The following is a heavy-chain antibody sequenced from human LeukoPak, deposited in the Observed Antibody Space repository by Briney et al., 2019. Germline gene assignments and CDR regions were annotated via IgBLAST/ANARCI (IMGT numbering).Heavy chain of an antibody. CDR2: IYYSGST. V-gene: IGHV4-31*03. Sequence: SETLSLTCTVSGGSISSGGYYRSWIRQHPGKGLEWIGYIYYSGSTYYNPSLKSRVTISVDTSKNQFSLKLSSVTAADTAVYYCARTQSRYCGGDCYSYWGQGTLVTVSS. CDR3: ARTQSRYCGGDCYSY. J-gene: IGHJ4*02. CDR1: GGSISSGGYY. D-gene: IGHD2-21*02.